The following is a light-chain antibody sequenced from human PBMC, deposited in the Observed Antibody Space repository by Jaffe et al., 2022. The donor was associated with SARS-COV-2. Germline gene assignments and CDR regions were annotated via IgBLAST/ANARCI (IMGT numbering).Light chain of an antibody. CDR1: QSIGNN. CDR3: HQSNSFPHT. CDR2: YAS. Sequence: EIVLTQSPDFQSVTPKERVTIACRASQSIGNNIHWYQQKPDQSPKLVIKYASQSFSGVPSRFSGSGSGTDFTLTINSLEAEDAATYYCHQSNSFPHTFGQGTKLEIK. J-gene: IGKJ2*01. V-gene: IGKV6-21*01.